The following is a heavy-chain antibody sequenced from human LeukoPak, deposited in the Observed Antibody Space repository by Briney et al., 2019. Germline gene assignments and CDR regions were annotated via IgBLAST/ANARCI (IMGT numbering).Heavy chain of an antibody. D-gene: IGHD1-26*01. J-gene: IGHJ4*02. Sequence: GGSLRLSCAASGNYWMHWVRQVPGKGLVWVSHINSDGSWTSYADSVKGRFTISRDNAKDSLYLQMNSLRAEDTAVYYCARYSGSYSYYFDYWGQGTLVTVSS. CDR1: GNYW. CDR2: INSDGSWT. V-gene: IGHV3-74*01. CDR3: ARYSGSYSYYFDY.